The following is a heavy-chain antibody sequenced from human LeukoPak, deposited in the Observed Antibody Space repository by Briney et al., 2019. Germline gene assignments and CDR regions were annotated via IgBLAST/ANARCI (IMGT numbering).Heavy chain of an antibody. Sequence: QPGGSLRLSCAASGFTFSDHWMNWVRQAPGKGLEWVSAIGTSGGRTFSADSVKGRFTITRDNSRNTLYLQMNSLRAEDTAVYYCAKAVGSSSYYLYMDVWGEGTTVTVSS. D-gene: IGHD1-26*01. V-gene: IGHV3-23*01. CDR2: IGTSGGRT. CDR1: GFTFSDHW. J-gene: IGHJ6*03. CDR3: AKAVGSSSYYLYMDV.